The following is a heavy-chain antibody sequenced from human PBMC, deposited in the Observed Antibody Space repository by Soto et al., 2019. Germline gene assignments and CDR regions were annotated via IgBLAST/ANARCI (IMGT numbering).Heavy chain of an antibody. Sequence: SETLSLTCTVSGGSISSSSYYWGWIRQPPGKGLEWIGSIYYSGSTYYNPSLKSRVTISVDTSKNQFSLKLSSVTAADTAVYYCVSSGFFDYWGQGTLVTVSS. CDR3: VSSGFFDY. D-gene: IGHD3-22*01. J-gene: IGHJ4*02. CDR1: GGSISSSSYY. CDR2: IYYSGST. V-gene: IGHV4-39*01.